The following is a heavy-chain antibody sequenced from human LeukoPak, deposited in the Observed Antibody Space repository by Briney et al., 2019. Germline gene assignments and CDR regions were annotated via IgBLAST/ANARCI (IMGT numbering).Heavy chain of an antibody. V-gene: IGHV4-59*08. CDR1: GGSISSYY. CDR2: IYYSGST. CDR3: ARRGSGWFFDY. D-gene: IGHD6-19*01. Sequence: SETLSLTCTVSGGSISSYYWSWIRQPPGKGLEWIGYIYYSGSTNYNPSLKSRVTISVDTSKNQFSLKLSSVTAADTAVYYCARRGSGWFFDYWGQGTLVTVSS. J-gene: IGHJ4*02.